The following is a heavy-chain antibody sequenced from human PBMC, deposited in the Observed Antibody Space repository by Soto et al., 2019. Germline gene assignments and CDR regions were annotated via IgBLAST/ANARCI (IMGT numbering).Heavy chain of an antibody. V-gene: IGHV3-21*01. CDR1: GFTFSSYS. Sequence: EVQLVESGGGLVKPGGSLRLSCAASGFTFSSYSMNWVRQAPGKGLEWVSSISSSSSYIYYADSVKGRFTISRDNAKNSLYLQMNSLRAEDTAVYYCARESDPFPSIADNYWGQGTLVTVSS. CDR3: ARESDPFPSIADNY. CDR2: ISSSSSYI. D-gene: IGHD6-6*01. J-gene: IGHJ4*02.